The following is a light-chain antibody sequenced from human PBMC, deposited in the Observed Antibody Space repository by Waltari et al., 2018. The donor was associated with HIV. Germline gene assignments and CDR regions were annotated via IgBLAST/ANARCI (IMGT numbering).Light chain of an antibody. CDR1: SRDVGAYNY. CDR3: ASHAGSKDV. CDR2: DVT. V-gene: IGLV2-8*01. J-gene: IGLJ2*01. Sequence: QSALTQPPSASGSPGQSVTISCTGTSRDVGAYNYVSWFQQPPGKAPKLMIYDVTKRPPGVPYRFSGSKSGNTASLTVSGLQAEDEADYYCASHAGSKDVFGGGTRLTVL.